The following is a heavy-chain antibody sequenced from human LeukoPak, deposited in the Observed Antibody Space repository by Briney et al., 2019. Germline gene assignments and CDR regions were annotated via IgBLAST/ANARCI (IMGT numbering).Heavy chain of an antibody. Sequence: SETLSLTCTVSGGSISSSSYYWGWIRQPPGKGLEWIGSIYYSGSTYYNPSLKSRVTISVDTSKNQFSLKLSSVTAADMAVYYCARSYSSGWYGPFYWFDPWGQGTLVTVSS. V-gene: IGHV4-39*01. J-gene: IGHJ5*02. D-gene: IGHD6-19*01. CDR2: IYYSGST. CDR1: GGSISSSSYY. CDR3: ARSYSSGWYGPFYWFDP.